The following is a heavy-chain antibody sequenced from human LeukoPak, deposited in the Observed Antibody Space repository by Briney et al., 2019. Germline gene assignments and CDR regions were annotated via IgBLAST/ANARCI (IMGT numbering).Heavy chain of an antibody. CDR1: GYTFNNYA. D-gene: IGHD2-2*01. Sequence: ASVEVSCKASGYTFNNYAINWVRQAPGQGLEWMGWINTNTGNPTYAQGFTGRFVFSLDTSVSTAYLQISSLKAEDTAVYYCARDHMRVFDYWGQGTLVTVSS. V-gene: IGHV7-4-1*02. J-gene: IGHJ4*02. CDR2: INTNTGNP. CDR3: ARDHMRVFDY.